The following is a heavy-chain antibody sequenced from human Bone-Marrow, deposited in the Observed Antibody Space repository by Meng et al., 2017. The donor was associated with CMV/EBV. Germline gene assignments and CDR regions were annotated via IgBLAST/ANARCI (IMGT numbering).Heavy chain of an antibody. CDR2: INHSGST. D-gene: IGHD3-10*01. Sequence: SETLSLTCAVYGGSFSGYYWSWIRQPPGKGLEWIGEINHSGSTNYNPSLKSRVTISVDTSKNQFSLKLSSVTAAGTAVYYCARAKITMVRGVPYYYYYYGMDVWGQGTTVTVSS. J-gene: IGHJ6*02. CDR1: GGSFSGYY. V-gene: IGHV4-34*01. CDR3: ARAKITMVRGVPYYYYYYGMDV.